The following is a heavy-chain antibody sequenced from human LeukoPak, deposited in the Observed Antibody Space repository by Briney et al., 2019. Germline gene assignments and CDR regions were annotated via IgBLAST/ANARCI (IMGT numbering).Heavy chain of an antibody. CDR3: ARSAGGYCSGGSCFGYYFDY. V-gene: IGHV3-20*04. CDR1: GFTFDDYG. D-gene: IGHD2-15*01. CDR2: INWNGGST. Sequence: GGSLRLSCASSGFTFDDYGMSWVRQAPGKGLEWVSGINWNGGSTGYADSVKGRFTISRDNAKNSLYLQMNSVRAEDTAVYYCARSAGGYCSGGSCFGYYFDYWGQGALVTVSS. J-gene: IGHJ4*02.